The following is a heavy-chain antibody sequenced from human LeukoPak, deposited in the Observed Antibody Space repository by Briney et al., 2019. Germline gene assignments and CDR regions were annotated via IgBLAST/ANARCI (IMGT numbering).Heavy chain of an antibody. Sequence: PSQTLSLTCTVSGCSISSGSYYWSWIRQPAGKGLEWIGRIYTSGSTNYNPSLKSRVTISVDTSKNQFSLKLSSVTAADTAVYYCASRAPRGGAFDIWGQGTMVTVSS. V-gene: IGHV4-61*02. CDR2: IYTSGST. D-gene: IGHD3-10*01. CDR1: GCSISSGSYY. CDR3: ASRAPRGGAFDI. J-gene: IGHJ3*02.